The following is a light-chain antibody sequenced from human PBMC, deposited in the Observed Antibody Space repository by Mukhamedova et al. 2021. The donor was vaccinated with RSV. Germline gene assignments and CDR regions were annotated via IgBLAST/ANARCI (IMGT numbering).Light chain of an antibody. CDR2: YDS. Sequence: GGNNIGSKSVHWYQQKPGQAPVLVIYYDSDRPSGIPERFSGSNSGNTATLTISRVEAGDEAGYYCQVWDSSSDHVVFGGGTKLTV. CDR3: QVWDSSSDHVV. V-gene: IGLV3-21*04. CDR1: NIGSKS. J-gene: IGLJ2*01.